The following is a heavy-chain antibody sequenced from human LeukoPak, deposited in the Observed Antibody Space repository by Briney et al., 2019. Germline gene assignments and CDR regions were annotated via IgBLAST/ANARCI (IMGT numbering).Heavy chain of an antibody. CDR1: GGTFSSYA. J-gene: IGHJ4*02. Sequence: SVKVSCKASGGTFSSYAISWVRQSPGQGLEWMGGIIPIFGTANYAQKFQGRVTITADESTSTAYMELSSLRSEDTAVYYCARVSSGWYGGGIDYWGQGTLVTVSS. CDR3: ARVSSGWYGGGIDY. V-gene: IGHV1-69*13. CDR2: IIPIFGTA. D-gene: IGHD6-19*01.